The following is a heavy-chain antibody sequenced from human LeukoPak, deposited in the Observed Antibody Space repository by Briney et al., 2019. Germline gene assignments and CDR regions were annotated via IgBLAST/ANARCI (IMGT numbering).Heavy chain of an antibody. CDR1: GLTFSGYW. J-gene: IGHJ4*02. V-gene: IGHV3-7*03. CDR3: ARDAFGTGSN. Sequence: PGGSLRLSCAASGLTFSGYWMDWVRQAPGKGLEWVANINQDGSGKNYADSVRGRFIISRGNAENSLYLQMNSLRAEDTAVYYCARDAFGTGSNWGQGTLVTVSS. D-gene: IGHD3-16*01. CDR2: INQDGSGK.